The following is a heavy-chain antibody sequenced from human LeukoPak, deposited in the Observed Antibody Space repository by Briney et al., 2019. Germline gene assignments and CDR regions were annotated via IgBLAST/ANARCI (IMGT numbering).Heavy chain of an antibody. CDR3: AKQIVVGPAAIRD. V-gene: IGHV3-30*02. CDR1: GFTFSSYG. D-gene: IGHD2-2*02. Sequence: GGSLRLSCAASGFTFSSYGMHWVRQAPGKGLEGVAFIRYDGSNKYYADSVKGRFTISRDNSKNTLYLQMNSLRAEDTAVYYCAKQIVVGPAAIRDWGQGTLVTVSS. CDR2: IRYDGSNK. J-gene: IGHJ4*02.